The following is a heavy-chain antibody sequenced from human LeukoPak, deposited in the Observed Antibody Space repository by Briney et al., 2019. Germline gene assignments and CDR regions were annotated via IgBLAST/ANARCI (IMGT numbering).Heavy chain of an antibody. V-gene: IGHV3-21*01. Sequence: GGSLRLSCAASGFTFSSYSMNWVRQAPGKGLEWVSSISSSSSYIYYADSVKGRFTISRDNAKNSLYLQMNSLRAEDTAVYYCAINYYDTRKPWDWGQGTLVTVSS. CDR1: GFTFSSYS. D-gene: IGHD3-22*01. J-gene: IGHJ4*02. CDR3: AINYYDTRKPWD. CDR2: ISSSSSYI.